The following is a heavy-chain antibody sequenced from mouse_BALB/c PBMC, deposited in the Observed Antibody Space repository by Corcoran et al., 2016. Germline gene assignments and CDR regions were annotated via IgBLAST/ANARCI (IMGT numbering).Heavy chain of an antibody. V-gene: IGHV9-3-1*01. D-gene: IGHD2-1*01. CDR1: GYTFTHYG. CDR2: INTYTGEP. CDR3: ANGNYVDY. Sequence: QIQLVQSGPEMKKPGETVKISCTASGYTFTHYGMNWVKRTPGKGLKWMGWINTYTGEPKYADDFKGRFAFSFETSASTAYLQINNLKNEDTATYFCANGNYVDYWGQGTTLTVSS. J-gene: IGHJ2*01.